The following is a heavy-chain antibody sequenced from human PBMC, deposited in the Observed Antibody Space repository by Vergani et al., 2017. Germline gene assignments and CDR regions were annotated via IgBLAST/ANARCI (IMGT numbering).Heavy chain of an antibody. CDR2: IRYDGRNR. J-gene: IGHJ4*02. D-gene: IGHD2-21*01. CDR1: GFNFNRYG. Sequence: HVRLLESGGGVVQAGGTLRLSCAASGFNFNRYGMHWVRQTPGKGLAWVAFIRYDGRNRYYADSVKGRFIVSRDNSNNTLFLQMNSLRSEDTAVYFCAKDRHIVEVNDTVYWGQGILVTVSS. V-gene: IGHV3-30*02. CDR3: AKDRHIVEVNDTVY.